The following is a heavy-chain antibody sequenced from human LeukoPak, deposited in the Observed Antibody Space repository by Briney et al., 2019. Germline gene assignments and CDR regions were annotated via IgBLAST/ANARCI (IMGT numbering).Heavy chain of an antibody. D-gene: IGHD4-17*01. J-gene: IGHJ5*02. CDR2: ISSSSSYI. CDR1: GFTFSSYS. CDR3: AKDTGPYGDYGRNWFDP. V-gene: IGHV3-21*04. Sequence: PGGSLRLSCAASGFTFSSYSMNWVRQAPGKGLEWVSSISSSSSYIYYADSVKGRFTISRDNAKNSLYLQMNSLRAEDTALYYCAKDTGPYGDYGRNWFDPWGQGTLVTVSS.